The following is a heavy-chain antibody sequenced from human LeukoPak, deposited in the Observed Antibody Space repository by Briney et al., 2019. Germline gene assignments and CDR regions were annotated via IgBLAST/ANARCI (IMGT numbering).Heavy chain of an antibody. V-gene: IGHV4-59*12. CDR2: IYYSGST. CDR1: GGSISSYY. D-gene: IGHD3-10*01. Sequence: PSETLSLTCTVSGGSISSYYWSWIRQPPGKGLEWIGYIYYSGSTSYNPSLKSRVTISVDTSKNQFSLKLSSVTAADTAVYYCARLYGSGSYYNYWGQGTLVTVSS. J-gene: IGHJ4*02. CDR3: ARLYGSGSYYNY.